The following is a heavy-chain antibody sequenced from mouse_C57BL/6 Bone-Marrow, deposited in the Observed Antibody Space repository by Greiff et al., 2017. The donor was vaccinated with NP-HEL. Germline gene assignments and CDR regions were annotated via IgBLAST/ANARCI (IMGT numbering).Heavy chain of an antibody. CDR1: GYTFTSCW. CDR2: IYPSDSET. V-gene: IGHV1-61*01. CDR3: ARGGCYEGGAY. Sequence: QVQLQQPGAELVRPGSSVKLSCKASGYTFTSCWMDWVKQRPGQGLEWIGNIYPSDSETHYNQKFKDKATLTVDKSSSTAYMQLSSLTSEDSAVYQCARGGCYEGGAYGRQGTVVTVSA. J-gene: IGHJ3*01. D-gene: IGHD2-12*01.